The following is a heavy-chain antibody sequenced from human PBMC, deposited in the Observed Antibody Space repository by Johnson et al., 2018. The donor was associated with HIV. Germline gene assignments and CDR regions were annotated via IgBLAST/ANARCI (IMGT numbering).Heavy chain of an antibody. J-gene: IGHJ3*02. CDR1: GFSFSSYD. CDR2: IGTAGDT. D-gene: IGHD7-27*01. CDR3: GMSGVEDAAFDI. Sequence: EVQLVESGGGVVQPGGSLRLSCATSGFSFSSYDMHWVRQATGKGLEWVSAIGTAGDTYYPGSVKGRFTISRENAKNTLYLKMNSLRAEDTAVFYCGMSGVEDAAFDIWGQGTMVTVSS. V-gene: IGHV3-13*01.